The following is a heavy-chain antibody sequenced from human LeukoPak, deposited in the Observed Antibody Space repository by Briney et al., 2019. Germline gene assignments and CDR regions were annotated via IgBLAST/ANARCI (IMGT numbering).Heavy chain of an antibody. CDR1: GGTFSSYA. V-gene: IGHV1-69*13. J-gene: IGHJ4*02. CDR3: ARALNYDFWSGCYDY. Sequence: ASVKVSCKASGGTFSSYAISWVRQAPGQGLEWMGGIIPIFGTANYAQKFQGRVTITADESTSTAYMELSSLRSEDTAVYYCARALNYDFWSGCYDYWGQGTLVTVSS. D-gene: IGHD3-3*01. CDR2: IIPIFGTA.